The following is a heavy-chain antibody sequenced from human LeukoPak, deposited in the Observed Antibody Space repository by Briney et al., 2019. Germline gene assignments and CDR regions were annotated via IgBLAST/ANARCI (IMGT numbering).Heavy chain of an antibody. Sequence: PSETLSLTCAVYGGSFSGYSWSWIRQAPGKGLEWIGEINHSGSTNYNPSLKSRVTISVDTSKNQSSLKLTSVTAADTAVYYCARGSGSYSVYYYYGLDVWGQGTTVTVSS. D-gene: IGHD1-26*01. J-gene: IGHJ6*02. CDR3: ARGSGSYSVYYYYGLDV. CDR1: GGSFSGYS. V-gene: IGHV4-34*01. CDR2: INHSGST.